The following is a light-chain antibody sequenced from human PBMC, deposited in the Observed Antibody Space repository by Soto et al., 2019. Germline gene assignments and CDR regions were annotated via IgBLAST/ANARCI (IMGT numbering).Light chain of an antibody. V-gene: IGKV1-5*03. CDR3: QQYSSYQYT. J-gene: IGKJ2*01. Sequence: DIQMTQSPSTLSASVGDRVTITCRASQSISSWLAWYQQKPGKAPKLLIYKASSLESGVPSRFSGSESGTEFTLTISSLQPDDFATYYCQQYSSYQYTFGQGTNLEIK. CDR1: QSISSW. CDR2: KAS.